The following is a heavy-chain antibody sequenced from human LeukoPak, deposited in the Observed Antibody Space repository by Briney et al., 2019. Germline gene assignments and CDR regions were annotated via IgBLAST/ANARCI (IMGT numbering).Heavy chain of an antibody. CDR1: GFTFISYG. Sequence: GGSLRLSCAASGFTFISYGMHWVRQAPGKGLEWVAFIRYDGSHKYYVGSVKGRFTISRDNSKNTLYLQMNSLRAEDTAVYYCAKGSGWEMSYYYYYMDVWGKGTTVTISS. CDR2: IRYDGSHK. D-gene: IGHD1-26*01. CDR3: AKGSGWEMSYYYYYMDV. V-gene: IGHV3-30*02. J-gene: IGHJ6*03.